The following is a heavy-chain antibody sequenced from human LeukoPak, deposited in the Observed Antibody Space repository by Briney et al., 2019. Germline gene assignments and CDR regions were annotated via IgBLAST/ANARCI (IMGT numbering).Heavy chain of an antibody. D-gene: IGHD2-2*01. CDR1: GFTFSSYA. J-gene: IGHJ3*02. V-gene: IGHV3-30*04. CDR2: ISHDGSNE. Sequence: GRSLRLSCAASGFTFSSYAVHWVRQAPGKGLEWVAVISHDGSNEYYGDFVKGRFTTSRDNSKNTVYLQMNALRPEDTAMYYCAKVGKGQLLEAFDIWGQGTMVTVSP. CDR3: AKVGKGQLLEAFDI.